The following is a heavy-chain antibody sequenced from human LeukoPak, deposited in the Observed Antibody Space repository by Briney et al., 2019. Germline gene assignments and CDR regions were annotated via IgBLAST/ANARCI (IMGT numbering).Heavy chain of an antibody. CDR2: INPNSGGT. CDR1: GYTFTGYY. Sequence: ASVKVSCKASGYTFTGYYMHWVRQAPGQGLEWMGWINPNSGGTNYAQKFQGRVTITADESTSTAYMELSSLRSEDTAVYYCAREGYSSSSKLRGAFDIWGQGTMVTVSS. J-gene: IGHJ3*02. V-gene: IGHV1-2*02. CDR3: AREGYSSSSKLRGAFDI. D-gene: IGHD6-13*01.